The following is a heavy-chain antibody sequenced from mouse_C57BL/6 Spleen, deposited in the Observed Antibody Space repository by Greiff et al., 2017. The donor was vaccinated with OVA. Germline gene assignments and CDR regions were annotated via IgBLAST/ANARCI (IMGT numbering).Heavy chain of an antibody. Sequence: VQLQQPGAELVKPGASVKLSCKASGYTFTSYWMHWVKQRPGQGLEWIGMIHPNSGSTNYNEKFKSKATLTVDKSSSTAYMQLSSLTSEDSAVYYCAVYYDYDSEWYFDVWGTGTTVTVSS. CDR2: IHPNSGST. CDR3: AVYYDYDSEWYFDV. D-gene: IGHD2-4*01. V-gene: IGHV1-64*01. J-gene: IGHJ1*03. CDR1: GYTFTSYW.